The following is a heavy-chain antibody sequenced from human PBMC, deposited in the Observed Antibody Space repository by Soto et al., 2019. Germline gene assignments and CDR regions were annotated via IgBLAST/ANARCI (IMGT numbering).Heavy chain of an antibody. Sequence: EVQLLGSGGGLVQPGGSLRLSCAGSGFTFSSYPMSWVRQAPGKGLEWVAAIKAAGGDTYYADSVKGRFTISRDNFNDILYLQMNSLKVEETAMDYCTRDVVASSPPGVDYWGQGTLVTVAS. V-gene: IGHV3-23*01. D-gene: IGHD5-12*01. CDR1: GFTFSSYP. CDR3: TRDVVASSPPGVDY. J-gene: IGHJ4*02. CDR2: IKAAGGDT.